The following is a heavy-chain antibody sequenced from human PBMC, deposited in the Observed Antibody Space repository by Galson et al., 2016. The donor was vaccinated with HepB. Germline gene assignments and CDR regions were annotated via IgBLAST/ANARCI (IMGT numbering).Heavy chain of an antibody. V-gene: IGHV5-51*01. D-gene: IGHD1-1*01. CDR2: IYPGDSDA. J-gene: IGHJ5*02. Sequence: QSGAEVKKPGESLKISCKGSGSNFTNFWIGWVRQMPGKDLEWMGIIYPGDSDARYSPSFQGQVTISVDTSISTAYLQWNSLKASDTAMYYCARKVQLERTYWFDPWGQGTLVTVSS. CDR1: GSNFTNFW. CDR3: ARKVQLERTYWFDP.